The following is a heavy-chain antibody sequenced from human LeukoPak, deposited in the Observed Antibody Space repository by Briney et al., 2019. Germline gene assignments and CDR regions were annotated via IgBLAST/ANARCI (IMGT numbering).Heavy chain of an antibody. D-gene: IGHD4-23*01. CDR2: IYYSGST. CDR3: ARRVTRGSSPYYFDY. CDR1: GGSISSYY. J-gene: IGHJ4*02. V-gene: IGHV4-59*01. Sequence: SETLSLTCTVSGGSISSYYWSWIRQPPGKGLEWIGYIYYSGSTNYNPSLKSRVTISVDTSKNQFSLKLSSVTAADTAVYYCARRVTRGSSPYYFDYWGQGTLVTVSS.